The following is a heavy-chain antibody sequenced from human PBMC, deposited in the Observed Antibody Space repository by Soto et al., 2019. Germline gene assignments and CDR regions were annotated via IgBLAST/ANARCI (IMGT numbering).Heavy chain of an antibody. J-gene: IGHJ4*02. Sequence: QVQLVQSGAEEKKPGASVKVSCKASGYTFTNYAMHSVHQAPGQRLEWMGWINAGNGNTKYSQKFQVRVTITRDTSASTAYMELRSLRSEDTAMYFCARDSGYYLPDYWGQCTLVTVSS. D-gene: IGHD5-12*01. V-gene: IGHV1-3*05. CDR1: GYTFTNYA. CDR2: INAGNGNT. CDR3: ARDSGYYLPDY.